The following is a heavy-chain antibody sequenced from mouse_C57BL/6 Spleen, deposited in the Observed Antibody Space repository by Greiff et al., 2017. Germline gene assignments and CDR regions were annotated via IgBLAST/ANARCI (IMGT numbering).Heavy chain of an antibody. V-gene: IGHV1-64*01. CDR1: GYTFTSYW. Sequence: QVQLQQSGAELVKPGASVKLSCKASGYTFTSYWMHWVKQRPGQGLEWIGMIHPNSGSTNYNEKFKSKATLTVDKSSSTAYMQLSSLTSEDSAVYYCATSGSLLLRDYFDYWGQGTTLTVSS. J-gene: IGHJ2*01. CDR2: IHPNSGST. CDR3: ATSGSLLLRDYFDY. D-gene: IGHD1-1*01.